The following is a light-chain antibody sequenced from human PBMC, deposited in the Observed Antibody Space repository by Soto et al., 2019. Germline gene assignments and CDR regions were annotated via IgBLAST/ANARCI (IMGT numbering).Light chain of an antibody. J-gene: IGKJ2*01. Sequence: DIQMTQSPSSLSASVGDRVTITCRARQTISNYLNWYQQKPGKAPKPLIFAASNLQSEGTSKLSGSESATYFARMIRRLQTEDFARKDCQLTCSSLMYTLGQETNRAIK. CDR2: AAS. V-gene: IGKV1-39*01. CDR3: QLTCSSLMYT. CDR1: QTISNY.